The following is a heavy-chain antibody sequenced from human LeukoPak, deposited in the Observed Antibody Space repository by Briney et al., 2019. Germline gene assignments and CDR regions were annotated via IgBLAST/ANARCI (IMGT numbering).Heavy chain of an antibody. D-gene: IGHD3-10*01. J-gene: IGHJ4*02. CDR2: ISCGSSRR. CDR1: AFPFSTYS. V-gene: IGHV3-21*01. CDR3: AADAEFDITASFDF. Sequence: GGSLRLSCAASAFPFSTYSMNWVRQAPGKGLEWVSSISCGSSRRHYADSVKGRFTISRDNAKNSLYLQMNSLRAEDTAVYYCAADAEFDITASFDFWGQGTLVTVSS.